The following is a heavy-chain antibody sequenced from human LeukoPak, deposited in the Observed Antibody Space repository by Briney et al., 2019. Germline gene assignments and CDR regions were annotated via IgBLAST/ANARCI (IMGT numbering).Heavy chain of an antibody. D-gene: IGHD3-22*01. CDR1: GFTLSSYA. V-gene: IGHV3-23*01. CDR3: AKDRGSGSSGYYHLDAFDI. Sequence: PGGSLRLSCAASGFTLSSYAMSWARQAPGEGREWGTSMRGSGGSTYYADTVKGRITISRDNSKNTLYLQMNSLRAEDTAVYYCAKDRGSGSSGYYHLDAFDIWGQGTMVTVSS. CDR2: MRGSGGST. J-gene: IGHJ3*02.